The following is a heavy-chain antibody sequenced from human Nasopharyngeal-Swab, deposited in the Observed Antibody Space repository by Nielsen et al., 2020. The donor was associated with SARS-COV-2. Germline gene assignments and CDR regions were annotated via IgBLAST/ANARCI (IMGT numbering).Heavy chain of an antibody. CDR3: ARGPRTIFGVVIIGFDP. CDR2: INHSGST. V-gene: IGHV4-34*01. Sequence: SETLSLTCAVEGGSFRGYYWSWIRQPPGKGLEWIGEINHSGSTNYNPSLKSRVTISVDTSKNQFSLKLSSVTAADTAVYYCARGPRTIFGVVIIGFDPWGQGTLVTVSS. CDR1: GGSFRGYY. J-gene: IGHJ5*02. D-gene: IGHD3-3*01.